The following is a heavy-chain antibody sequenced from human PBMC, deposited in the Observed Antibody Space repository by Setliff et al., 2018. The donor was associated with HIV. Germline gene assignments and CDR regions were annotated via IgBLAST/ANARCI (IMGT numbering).Heavy chain of an antibody. CDR3: ARAYYDYLWASYRFDY. D-gene: IGHD3-16*02. Sequence: PSETLSLTCTVSGGSINRSYWSWIRQSPGKGLEWLGNVYHTGNSHYNPSLKSRVTMSVDTSTSQFSLRLTSMTAADTAVYYCARAYYDYLWASYRFDYWGQGTLVTVSS. J-gene: IGHJ4*02. CDR1: GGSINRSY. CDR2: VYHTGNS. V-gene: IGHV4-59*01.